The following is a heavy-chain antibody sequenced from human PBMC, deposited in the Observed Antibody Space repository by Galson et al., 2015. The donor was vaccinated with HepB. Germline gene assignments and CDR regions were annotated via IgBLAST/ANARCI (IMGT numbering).Heavy chain of an antibody. J-gene: IGHJ4*02. CDR3: ARDSHYGDYADSLGY. D-gene: IGHD4-17*01. Sequence: SLRLSCAASGFIFSSYSMNWVRQAPGKGLEWVSSITTSSSYIYYADSVKGRFTTSSDNAKNSQYLQMNNLRAEDTALYYCARDSHYGDYADSLGYWGQGTLVTVSS. CDR1: GFIFSSYS. V-gene: IGHV3-21*01. CDR2: ITTSSSYI.